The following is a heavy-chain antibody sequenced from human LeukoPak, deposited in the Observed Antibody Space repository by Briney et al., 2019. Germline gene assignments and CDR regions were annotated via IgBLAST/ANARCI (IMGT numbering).Heavy chain of an antibody. Sequence: SETLSLTCTVSGSSIGSYSWSWIRQPPGKGLELVGYIYTAGSTHYNPSLKSRVTMSADTSKNQLSLKLSSVTAADTAVYYCARPYYYDSRIDPWGQGILVTVSS. CDR1: GSSIGSYS. CDR2: IYTAGST. D-gene: IGHD3-22*01. J-gene: IGHJ5*02. V-gene: IGHV4-4*09. CDR3: ARPYYYDSRIDP.